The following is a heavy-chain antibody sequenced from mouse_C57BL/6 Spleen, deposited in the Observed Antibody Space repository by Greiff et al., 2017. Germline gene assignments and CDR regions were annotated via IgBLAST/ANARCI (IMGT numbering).Heavy chain of an antibody. V-gene: IGHV1-82*01. Sequence: VQLMESGPELVKPGASVKISCKASGYAFSSSWMNWVKQRPGKGLEWIGRIYPGDGDTNYNGKFKGKATLTADKSSSTAYMQLSSLTSEDSAVYFCARTYSNYEAMDYWGQGTSVTVSS. J-gene: IGHJ4*01. CDR3: ARTYSNYEAMDY. D-gene: IGHD2-5*01. CDR1: GYAFSSSW. CDR2: IYPGDGDT.